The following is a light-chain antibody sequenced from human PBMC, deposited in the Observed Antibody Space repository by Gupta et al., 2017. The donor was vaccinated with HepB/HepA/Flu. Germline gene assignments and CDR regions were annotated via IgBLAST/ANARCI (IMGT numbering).Light chain of an antibody. Sequence: QTVVTQEPSFSVSPGGTVTLTCGFSSGSVSISYYPSWYQQTPGQAPRTLIYSTNTRSSGVPDRFSGSILGNKAALTITGAQADDESDYYCVLYMRSGIWVFGGGTKLTVL. J-gene: IGLJ3*02. V-gene: IGLV8-61*01. CDR2: STN. CDR3: VLYMRSGIWV. CDR1: SGSVSISYY.